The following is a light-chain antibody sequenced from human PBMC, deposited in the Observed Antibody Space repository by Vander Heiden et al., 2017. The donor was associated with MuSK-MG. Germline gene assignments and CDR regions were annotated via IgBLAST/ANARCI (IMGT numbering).Light chain of an antibody. J-gene: IGKJ4*01. CDR2: WAS. Sequence: DIVMTQSPDSLAVSLGERSTINCKASQSVLYRSNNQNYLTWYQQKPGQPPKLLIYWASTRESGVPDRFSGSGSGTDFTLTISSLQAEDVATYYCQQEDSTPLTFGRGTKVESK. CDR1: QSVLYRSNNQNY. CDR3: QQEDSTPLT. V-gene: IGKV4-1*01.